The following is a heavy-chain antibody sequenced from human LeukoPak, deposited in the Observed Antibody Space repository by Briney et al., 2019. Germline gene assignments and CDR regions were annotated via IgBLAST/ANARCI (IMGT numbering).Heavy chain of an antibody. V-gene: IGHV3-23*01. D-gene: IGHD1-7*01. CDR1: GFTFSSYA. Sequence: GGSLRLSCAASGFTFSSYAMSWVRQAPGKGLEWVSAISGNGGSTYYADSVKGRFTISRDNSKNTLCLQMNSLRAEDTAVYYCAKDRTGTTSAWFDPWGQGTLVTVSS. CDR2: ISGNGGST. J-gene: IGHJ5*02. CDR3: AKDRTGTTSAWFDP.